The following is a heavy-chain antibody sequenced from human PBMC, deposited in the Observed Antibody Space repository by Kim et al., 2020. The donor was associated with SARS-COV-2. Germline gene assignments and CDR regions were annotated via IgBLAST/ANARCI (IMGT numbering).Heavy chain of an antibody. CDR1: GDSMNNNY. CDR3: ARGSPVGNN. CDR2: IHYRGTT. Sequence: SETLSLTCSVSGDSMNNNYWSWARQPPGKGLEWIGYIHYRGTTDYNTSLRGRVTISIDTSKNQCSLNLRCVTAAYTAVCYCARGSPVGNNWGQGTLVTVS. V-gene: IGHV4-59*13. J-gene: IGHJ4*02. D-gene: IGHD6-13*01.